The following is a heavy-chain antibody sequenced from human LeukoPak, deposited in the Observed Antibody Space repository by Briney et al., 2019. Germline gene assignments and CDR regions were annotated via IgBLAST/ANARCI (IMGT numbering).Heavy chain of an antibody. J-gene: IGHJ2*01. Sequence: GGSLRLSCAASGFTFSSFALSWVRQAPGKGLEWVSSISGSGGTTYHADSLKGRFTISRDNSKNTLYLQMNSLRAEDTAVYYCANDYGDDPGYFDLWGRGTLVTVSS. CDR3: ANDYGDDPGYFDL. D-gene: IGHD4-17*01. CDR1: GFTFSSFA. CDR2: ISGSGGTT. V-gene: IGHV3-23*01.